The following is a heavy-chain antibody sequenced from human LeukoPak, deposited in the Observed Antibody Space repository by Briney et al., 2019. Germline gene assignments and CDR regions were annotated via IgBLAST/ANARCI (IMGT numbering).Heavy chain of an antibody. V-gene: IGHV4-34*01. CDR1: GGSFSVYY. CDR2: INHSGST. CDR3: ASRYDFWSGYPDY. D-gene: IGHD3-3*01. Sequence: SETLSLTCAVYGGSFSVYYWSWIRQPPGKGLEWIGEINHSGSTNYNPSLKSRVTISVDTSKNQFSLKLSSVTAADTAVYYCASRYDFWSGYPDYWGQGTLVTVSS. J-gene: IGHJ4*02.